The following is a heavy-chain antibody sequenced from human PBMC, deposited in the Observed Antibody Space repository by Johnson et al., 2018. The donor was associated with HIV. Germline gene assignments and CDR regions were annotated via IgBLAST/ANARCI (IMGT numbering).Heavy chain of an antibody. V-gene: IGHV3-30*04. J-gene: IGHJ3*01. CDR3: AKDEAQTLASAGRDAFDF. CDR2: ISYDGSDK. CDR1: GFTFSSYG. Sequence: VQLVESGGGLVKPGGSLRLSCAASGFTFSSYGMHWVRQAPAKGLEWVAVISYDGSDKDYADSVKGRFTISRDSSKNTLYLQMNGLRPEDTAVYYCAKDEAQTLASAGRDAFDFWGQGTAVTV. D-gene: IGHD6-13*01.